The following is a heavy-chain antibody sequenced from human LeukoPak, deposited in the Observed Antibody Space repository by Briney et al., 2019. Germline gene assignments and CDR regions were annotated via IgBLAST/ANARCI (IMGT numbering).Heavy chain of an antibody. CDR2: ISGYNGNT. D-gene: IGHD6-19*01. J-gene: IGHJ4*02. Sequence: ASVKVSCTASGYTFISYGISWVRQAPGQGLEWMGWISGYNGNTNFAQKFQGRVTITTDTSTSTAYMELRSLRSDDTAVYYCTRDDPQWREHDYWGQGTLVTVSS. V-gene: IGHV1-18*01. CDR3: TRDDPQWREHDY. CDR1: GYTFISYG.